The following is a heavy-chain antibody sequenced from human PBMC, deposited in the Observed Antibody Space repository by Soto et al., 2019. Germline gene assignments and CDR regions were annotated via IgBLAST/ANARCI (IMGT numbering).Heavy chain of an antibody. CDR1: GFTFSSYS. J-gene: IGHJ4*02. V-gene: IGHV3-21*01. D-gene: IGHD3-16*01. CDR2: ISSSSSYI. CDR3: ARDAQAKRYGGQIDY. Sequence: GGSLRLSCAASGFTFSSYSMNWVRQATGKGLEWVSSISSSSSYIYYADSVKGRFTISRDNANNPLYLQMNSLRAEDTGVYYCARDAQAKRYGGQIDYWGQGTLVTVSS.